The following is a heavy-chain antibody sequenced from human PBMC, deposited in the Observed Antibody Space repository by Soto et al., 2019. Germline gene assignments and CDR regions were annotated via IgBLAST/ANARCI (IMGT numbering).Heavy chain of an antibody. D-gene: IGHD4-4*01. CDR1: GGTISSYT. J-gene: IGHJ6*03. V-gene: IGHV1-69*02. Sequence: GTSVKLSCKASGGTISSYTLSWVRQAPGQGLEWMGRIIPILGIANYAQKFQGRVTITADKSTSTAYMELSSLRSEDTAVYYCARATYSNPLNYYYYMDVWGKGTTVTVSS. CDR2: IIPILGIA. CDR3: ARATYSNPLNYYYYMDV.